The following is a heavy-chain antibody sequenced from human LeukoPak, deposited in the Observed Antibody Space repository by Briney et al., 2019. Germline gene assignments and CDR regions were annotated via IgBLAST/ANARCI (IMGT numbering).Heavy chain of an antibody. J-gene: IGHJ3*02. D-gene: IGHD3-22*01. Sequence: SETLSLTCTVSGGSISSGDYYWSWIRQPPGKGLEWIGYIYYSGSTYYNPSLKSRVTISVDTSKNQFSLKLSSVTAADTAVYYCASGLQYDSTAFDIWGQGTMDTVSS. V-gene: IGHV4-30-4*01. CDR1: GGSISSGDYY. CDR2: IYYSGST. CDR3: ASGLQYDSTAFDI.